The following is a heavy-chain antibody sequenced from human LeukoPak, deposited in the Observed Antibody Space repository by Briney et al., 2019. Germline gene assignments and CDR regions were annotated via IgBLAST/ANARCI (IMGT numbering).Heavy chain of an antibody. J-gene: IGHJ4*02. CDR2: IYPGDSDT. D-gene: IGHD6-19*01. V-gene: IGHV5-51*01. Sequence: GESLQISCKGSGYSFTSYWIGWVRQMPGKGLEWMGIIYPGDSDTRYSPSFQGQVTNSADKSISTAYLQWSSLKASDTAMYYCATRAYSSGWHGNFDYWGQGTLVTVSS. CDR3: ATRAYSSGWHGNFDY. CDR1: GYSFTSYW.